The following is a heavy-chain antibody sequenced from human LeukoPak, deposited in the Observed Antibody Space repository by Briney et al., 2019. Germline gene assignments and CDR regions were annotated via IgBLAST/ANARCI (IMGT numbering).Heavy chain of an antibody. J-gene: IGHJ4*02. D-gene: IGHD2-2*01. CDR2: ISGSGGST. V-gene: IGHV3-23*01. Sequence: GGSLRLSCAASGFTLSSYAMSWVRQAPGKGLEWVSTISGSGGSTYYADSVKGRFTISRDNSKNTLYLQMNSLRAEDTAVYYCAKSPGIVVVSLDYWGQGTLVTVSS. CDR1: GFTLSSYA. CDR3: AKSPGIVVVSLDY.